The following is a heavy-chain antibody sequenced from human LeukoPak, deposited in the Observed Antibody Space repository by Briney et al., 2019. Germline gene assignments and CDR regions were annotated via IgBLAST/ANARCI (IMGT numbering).Heavy chain of an antibody. J-gene: IGHJ5*02. CDR1: GFTFSSYG. Sequence: GGSLRLSCAASGFTFSSYGMHWVRQAPGKGLEWVAVIWYDGSNKYYADSVKGRFTIPRDNSKNTLYLQMNSLRAEDTAVYYCARSAELELLSWFDPWGQGTLVTVSS. V-gene: IGHV3-33*01. CDR2: IWYDGSNK. D-gene: IGHD1-7*01. CDR3: ARSAELELLSWFDP.